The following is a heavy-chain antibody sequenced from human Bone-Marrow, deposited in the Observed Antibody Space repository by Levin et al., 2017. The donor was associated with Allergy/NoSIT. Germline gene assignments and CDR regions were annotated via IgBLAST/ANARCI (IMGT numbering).Heavy chain of an antibody. D-gene: IGHD3-10*01. CDR3: ATDGGSGSYPLLDY. CDR2: FDPEDGET. Sequence: ESLKISCKVSGYTLTELSMHWVRQAPGKGLEWMGGFDPEDGETIYAQKFQGRVTMTEDTSTDTAYMELSSLRSEDTAVYYCATDGGSGSYPLLDYWGQGTLVTVSS. J-gene: IGHJ4*02. V-gene: IGHV1-24*01. CDR1: GYTLTELS.